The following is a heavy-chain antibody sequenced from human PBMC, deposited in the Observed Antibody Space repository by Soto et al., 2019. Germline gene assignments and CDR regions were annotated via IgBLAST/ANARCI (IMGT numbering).Heavy chain of an antibody. V-gene: IGHV3-30-3*01. CDR2: ISYDGSNK. CDR3: ARDEDDYDSSGDGGY. J-gene: IGHJ4*02. Sequence: SLQLSCAASGFTFSSYAMHWVRQAPGKGLEWVAVISYDGSNKYYADSVKGRFTISRDNSKNTLYLQMNSLRAEDTAVYYCARDEDDYDSSGDGGYWGQGTLVTVSS. CDR1: GFTFSSYA. D-gene: IGHD3-22*01.